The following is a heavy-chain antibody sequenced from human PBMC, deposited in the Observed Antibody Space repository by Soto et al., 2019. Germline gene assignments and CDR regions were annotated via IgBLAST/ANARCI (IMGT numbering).Heavy chain of an antibody. J-gene: IGHJ4*02. Sequence: QVQLVQSGAEVKKPGSSVKVSCKVSGGPFSDYAVSWVRQAPGQGLEWMGGIIPMFGTANYAQKFQGRVTITAGESTNTGYIELSSLRSEDTAVYYCARDLDYYGSGNYYNRIDYWGQGTLVTVSS. CDR1: GGPFSDYA. V-gene: IGHV1-69*01. CDR3: ARDLDYYGSGNYYNRIDY. D-gene: IGHD3-10*01. CDR2: IIPMFGTA.